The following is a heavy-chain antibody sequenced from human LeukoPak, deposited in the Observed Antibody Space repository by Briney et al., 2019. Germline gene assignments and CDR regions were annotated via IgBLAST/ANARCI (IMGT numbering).Heavy chain of an antibody. D-gene: IGHD4-17*01. CDR1: GFTVRNKY. Sequence: GGSLRLSCAASGFTVRNKYMIWVRQAPGKGLEWVSSIYSGETTYYADSVKGRFTISRDNSKNTLFLQMNSLRAEDTAVYFCASRDSGDYPYFGYWGQGALATVSS. CDR3: ASRDSGDYPYFGY. V-gene: IGHV3-53*01. J-gene: IGHJ4*02. CDR2: IYSGETT.